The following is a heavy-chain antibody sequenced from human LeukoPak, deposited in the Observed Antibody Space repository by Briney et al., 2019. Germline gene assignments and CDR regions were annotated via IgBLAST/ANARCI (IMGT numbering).Heavy chain of an antibody. J-gene: IGHJ1*01. CDR2: VNSEGSRT. V-gene: IGHV3-74*01. CDR3: ARDAPTGRTKFEH. Sequence: GGSLRLSCAAPGINIRSNWMHWDRQAPGTGLVWVARVNSEGSRTTYADSVKGRFTISRDNAKNILYLQMHGLRAEDTAVYYCARDAPTGRTKFEHWGQGTLVTVSS. CDR1: GINIRSNW. D-gene: IGHD1-14*01.